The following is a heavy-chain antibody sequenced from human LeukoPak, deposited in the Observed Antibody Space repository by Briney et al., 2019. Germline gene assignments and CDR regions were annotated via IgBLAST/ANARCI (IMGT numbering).Heavy chain of an antibody. Sequence: PGRCLRPSCAAAGSTVSSYGMHWARQAPSKWLEWVAFIRYDGSNKYYADSVKGRFTISRDNSKNTLYLQMNSLRAEDTAVYYCARATAIFGVVIYNAFDIWGQGTMVTVSS. D-gene: IGHD3-3*01. CDR1: GSTVSSYG. V-gene: IGHV3-30*02. CDR3: ARATAIFGVVIYNAFDI. J-gene: IGHJ3*02. CDR2: IRYDGSNK.